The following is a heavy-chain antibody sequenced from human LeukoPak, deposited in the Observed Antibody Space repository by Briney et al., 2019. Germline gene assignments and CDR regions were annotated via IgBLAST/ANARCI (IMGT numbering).Heavy chain of an antibody. CDR3: ARVAKERVGGVYYFDY. CDR1: GFTFSDYD. D-gene: IGHD1-1*01. CDR2: IGTAGDT. J-gene: IGHJ4*02. V-gene: IGHV3-13*01. Sequence: PGGSLRLSCAASGFTFSDYDMHWVRQATGKGVGWVSAIGTAGDTYYTGPVKGRFTISRENAKNSLYLQMNSLRAGDTAAYYCARVAKERVGGVYYFDYWGQGTLVTVSS.